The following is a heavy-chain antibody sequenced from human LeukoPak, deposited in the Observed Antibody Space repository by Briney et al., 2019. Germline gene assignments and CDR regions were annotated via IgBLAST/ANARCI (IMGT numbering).Heavy chain of an antibody. D-gene: IGHD6-19*01. Sequence: ASVKVSCKASGYTFTSYDINWVRQATGQGLEWMGWMNPNSGNTGYAQKFQGRVTITRNTSISTAYMELSSLRSEDTAVYYCARAGSEQWKWKYYYYYMDVWGKGPTVTVSS. CDR1: GYTFTSYD. V-gene: IGHV1-8*03. CDR2: MNPNSGNT. CDR3: ARAGSEQWKWKYYYYYMDV. J-gene: IGHJ6*03.